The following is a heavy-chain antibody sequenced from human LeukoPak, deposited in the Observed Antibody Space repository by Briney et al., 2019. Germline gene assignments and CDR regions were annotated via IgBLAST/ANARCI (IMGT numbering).Heavy chain of an antibody. CDR2: MNPNSGNT. CDR1: GYTFTSYD. CDR3: ARGRYSSGWGGFDY. D-gene: IGHD6-19*01. V-gene: IGHV1-8*01. Sequence: VKVSCKASGYTFTSYDIDWVRQATGQGLEWMGWMNPNSGNTGYAQKFQGRVTMTRNTSISTAYMELSSLRSEDTAVYYCARGRYSSGWGGFDYWGQGTLVTVSS. J-gene: IGHJ4*02.